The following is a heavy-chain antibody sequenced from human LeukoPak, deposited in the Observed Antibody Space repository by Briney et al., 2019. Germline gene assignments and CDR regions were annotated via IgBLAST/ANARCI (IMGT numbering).Heavy chain of an antibody. CDR2: VHLDGRT. Sequence: SETLSLTCGVSGGSVINTNWWTWVRQPPGKGLEWIGEVHLDGRTNYNPSLESRHTMSVDVSENQVSLKLTSVTAADTAVYYCAREGGFYRPLDYSGQGTLVTVSS. J-gene: IGHJ4*02. CDR3: AREGGFYRPLDY. D-gene: IGHD3-3*01. CDR1: GGSVINTNW. V-gene: IGHV4-4*02.